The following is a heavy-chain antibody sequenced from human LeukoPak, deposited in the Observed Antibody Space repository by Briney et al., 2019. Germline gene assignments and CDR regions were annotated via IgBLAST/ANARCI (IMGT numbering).Heavy chain of an antibody. Sequence: SQTLSLTCTVSGCSISSGSYYWSWIRQPAGRGLEWIGRIDTSGSTNYNPSIKSRVTISVDTSKNQFFLKLSSVTDADTAVYYGARDLLYCSGGSCYEYFDYWGQGTLVTVSS. J-gene: IGHJ4*02. D-gene: IGHD2-15*01. CDR1: GCSISSGSYY. V-gene: IGHV4-61*02. CDR2: IDTSGST. CDR3: ARDLLYCSGGSCYEYFDY.